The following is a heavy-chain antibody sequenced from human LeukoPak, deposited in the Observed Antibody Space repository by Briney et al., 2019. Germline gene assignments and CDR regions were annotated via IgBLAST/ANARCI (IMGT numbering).Heavy chain of an antibody. J-gene: IGHJ3*02. Sequence: SETLSLTCTVSGGSISSSSYYWGWIRQPPGKGLEWIGSIYYSGSTYYNPSLKSRVTISVDTSKNQFSLKLSSVTAADTAVYYCARGLVRRGYSSGWYGGDDAFDIWGQGTMVTVSS. V-gene: IGHV4-39*07. CDR2: IYYSGST. D-gene: IGHD6-19*01. CDR3: ARGLVRRGYSSGWYGGDDAFDI. CDR1: GGSISSSSYY.